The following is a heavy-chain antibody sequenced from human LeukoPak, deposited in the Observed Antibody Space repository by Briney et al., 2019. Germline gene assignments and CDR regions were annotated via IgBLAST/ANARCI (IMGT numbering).Heavy chain of an antibody. CDR2: INHSGST. CDR1: GGSFSGYY. D-gene: IGHD3-3*01. CDR3: ARHDDFWSGYYKPWFDP. Sequence: XETLSLTCAVYGGSFSGYYWSWIRQPPGKGLEWIGEINHSGSTNYNPSLKSRVTISVDTSKNQFSLKLSSVTAADTAVYYCARHDDFWSGYYKPWFDPWGQGTLVTVSS. V-gene: IGHV4-34*01. J-gene: IGHJ5*02.